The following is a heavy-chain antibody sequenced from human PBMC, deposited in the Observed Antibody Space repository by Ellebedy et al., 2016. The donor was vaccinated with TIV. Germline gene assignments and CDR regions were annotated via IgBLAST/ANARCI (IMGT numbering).Heavy chain of an antibody. CDR2: ISNSDSSI. CDR1: GFTFSDYY. D-gene: IGHD2-2*01. Sequence: GGSLRLSCAASGFTFSDYYMSWIRQAPGKGLEWVSYISNSDSSIFYADSVRGRFTISRDNAKNLLYLQMKSPRAEDTAVYYCARDARFIDHQHNWFDPWGQGTLVTVSS. V-gene: IGHV3-11*01. J-gene: IGHJ5*02. CDR3: ARDARFIDHQHNWFDP.